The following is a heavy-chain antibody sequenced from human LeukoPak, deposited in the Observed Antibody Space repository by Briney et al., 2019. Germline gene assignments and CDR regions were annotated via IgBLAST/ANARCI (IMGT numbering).Heavy chain of an antibody. CDR3: ARDFSGSYLRPDAFDI. J-gene: IGHJ3*02. D-gene: IGHD1-26*01. CDR1: GYTFTSYY. CDR2: INPSGGST. Sequence: ASVKVSCKASGYTFTSYYMHWVRQAPGQGLEWMGVINPSGGSTSYAQKFQGRVTMTRDTSTSTVHMELSSLRSEDTAVYYCARDFSGSYLRPDAFDIWGQGTMVTVSS. V-gene: IGHV1-46*01.